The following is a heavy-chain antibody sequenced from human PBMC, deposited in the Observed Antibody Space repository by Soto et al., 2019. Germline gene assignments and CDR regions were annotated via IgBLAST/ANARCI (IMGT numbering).Heavy chain of an antibody. Sequence: QVQLQESGPGLVKPSQTLSVSSSVSGDSVGRGGHYWTWIRQHPGKGLEWIGSIYWTGSTSYNPSLKSRVTISVDRSKNQFSLKVSSVTAADTAVYYCARDAGLASAIDYWGHGTLITVSS. CDR3: ARDAGLASAIDY. V-gene: IGHV4-31*02. CDR2: IYWTGST. CDR1: GDSVGRGGHY. D-gene: IGHD1-26*01. J-gene: IGHJ4*01.